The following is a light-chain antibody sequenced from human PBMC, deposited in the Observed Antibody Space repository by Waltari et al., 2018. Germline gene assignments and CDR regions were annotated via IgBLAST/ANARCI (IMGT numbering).Light chain of an antibody. Sequence: DIQMTQSPSTVSASVGDRVTITCRASQSISRWLAWYPQKPGKDPKLLIYEASTLETGVPSRVSGSRSGKEFTLTIRRLQPYDFATYFFQQYYTYSWTFGQRTKVEIK. CDR1: QSISRW. J-gene: IGKJ1*01. CDR2: EAS. V-gene: IGKV1-5*03. CDR3: QQYYTYSWT.